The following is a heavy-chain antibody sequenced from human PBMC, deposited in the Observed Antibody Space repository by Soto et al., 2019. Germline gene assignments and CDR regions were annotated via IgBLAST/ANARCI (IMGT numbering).Heavy chain of an antibody. D-gene: IGHD6-19*01. CDR2: INHSGGT. CDR3: ARASSGWYEEGAFDI. Sequence: ETLSLTCAVYGGSFSGYYWSWIRQPPGKGLEWIGEINHSGGTNYNPSLKSRVTISVDTSKNQFSLKLSSVTAADTAVYYCARASSGWYEEGAFDIWGQGTMVTVSS. CDR1: GGSFSGYY. J-gene: IGHJ3*02. V-gene: IGHV4-34*01.